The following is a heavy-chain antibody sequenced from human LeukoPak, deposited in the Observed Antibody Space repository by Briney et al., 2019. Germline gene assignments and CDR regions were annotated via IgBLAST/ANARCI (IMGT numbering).Heavy chain of an antibody. V-gene: IGHV4-28*01. CDR3: ARNQAVAANRGAFDI. Sequence: SDTLSLTCAVSGYSISSNNWWAWIRQPPGKGLEWIGYIYYSGNTYYNPYNPSLTSRVTMSVDTSKNQFSLKLDSVTEVDTAMYYCARNQAVAANRGAFDIWGQGTMVTVSS. D-gene: IGHD6-19*01. CDR2: IYYSGNT. J-gene: IGHJ3*02. CDR1: GYSISSNNW.